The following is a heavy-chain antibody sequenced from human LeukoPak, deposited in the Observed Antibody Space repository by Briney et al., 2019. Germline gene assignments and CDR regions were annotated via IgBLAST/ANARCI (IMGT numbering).Heavy chain of an antibody. V-gene: IGHV1-69*13. J-gene: IGHJ3*02. CDR3: ARLGDHSSGWYDGVSATKNVRAFDI. CDR2: IIPIFGTA. CDR1: GGTFSSYA. Sequence: GASVKVSCKASGGTFSSYAISWVRQAPGQGLEWMGGIIPIFGTANYAQKFQGRVTITADESTSTAYMELSSLGSEDTAVYYCARLGDHSSGWYDGVSATKNVRAFDIWGQGTMVTVSS. D-gene: IGHD6-19*01.